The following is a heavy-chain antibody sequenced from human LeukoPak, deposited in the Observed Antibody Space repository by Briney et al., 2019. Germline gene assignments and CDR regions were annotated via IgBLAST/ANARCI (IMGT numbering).Heavy chain of an antibody. CDR2: TYYSSKWYN. CDR3: ARGWLRSSFDL. Sequence: PSQTLSLTCAISGDSVSSNSVARNWIRQSPSRGLEWLGRTYYSSKWYNDYAVSVKGRVTINPDTSKNQFSLQLSSVTPEDTAVYYCARGWLRSSFDLWGQGTLVTVSS. D-gene: IGHD5-12*01. J-gene: IGHJ4*02. V-gene: IGHV6-1*01. CDR1: GDSVSSNSVA.